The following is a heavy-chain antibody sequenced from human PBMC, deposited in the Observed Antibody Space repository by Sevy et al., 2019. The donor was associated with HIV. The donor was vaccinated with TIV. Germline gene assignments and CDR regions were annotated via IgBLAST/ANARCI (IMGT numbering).Heavy chain of an antibody. Sequence: SETQSLTCTVSGGSISSYYWSWIRQPPGKGLEWIGYIYYSGSTNYNPSLKSRVTISVDTSKNQFSLKLSSVTAADTAVYYCARVRTVVTPSDAFDIWGQGTMVTVSS. J-gene: IGHJ3*02. D-gene: IGHD2-21*02. CDR1: GGSISSYY. V-gene: IGHV4-59*13. CDR2: IYYSGST. CDR3: ARVRTVVTPSDAFDI.